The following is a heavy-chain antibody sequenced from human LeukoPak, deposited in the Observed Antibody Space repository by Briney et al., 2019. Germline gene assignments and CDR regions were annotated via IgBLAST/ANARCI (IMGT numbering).Heavy chain of an antibody. CDR1: GYTFTGYY. Sequence: ASVKVSCKASGYTFTGYYIRWVRQAPGQGLEWIGCINPNSGGTNYAQKFQGRVTMTRNTSISTAYMEVSRLRSDDTAMYYCARDHCSGGRCYSEGADNNYWGQGTLVTVSS. J-gene: IGHJ4*02. CDR3: ARDHCSGGRCYSEGADNNY. CDR2: INPNSGGT. D-gene: IGHD2-15*01. V-gene: IGHV1-2*02.